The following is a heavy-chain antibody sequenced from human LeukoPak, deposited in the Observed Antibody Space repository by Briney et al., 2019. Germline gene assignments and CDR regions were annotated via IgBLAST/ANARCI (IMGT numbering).Heavy chain of an antibody. V-gene: IGHV3-48*03. CDR2: ISSSGITI. Sequence: QPGGSLRLSCAASGLTFSCYEMNWVRQAPGKGLEWVSYISSSGITIYYGDSVKGRFTIYRDNAKNSLYLQMNSLRAEDTAVYYCARVMWYSSGWYYFDYWGQGTLVTVSS. D-gene: IGHD6-19*01. CDR3: ARVMWYSSGWYYFDY. CDR1: GLTFSCYE. J-gene: IGHJ4*02.